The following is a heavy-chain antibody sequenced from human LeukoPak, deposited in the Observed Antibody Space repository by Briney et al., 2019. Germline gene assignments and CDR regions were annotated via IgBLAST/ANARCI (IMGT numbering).Heavy chain of an antibody. Sequence: SETLSLTCTVPGGSISSYYWSWIRQPPGKGLEWIGYIYYSGSTNYNPSLKSRVTISVDTSKNQFSLKLSSVTAADTAVSYCAGQSKATSRNYYLYGMDVWGQGTTVTVSS. J-gene: IGHJ6*02. V-gene: IGHV4-59*08. D-gene: IGHD6-13*01. CDR2: IYYSGST. CDR1: GGSISSYY. CDR3: AGQSKATSRNYYLYGMDV.